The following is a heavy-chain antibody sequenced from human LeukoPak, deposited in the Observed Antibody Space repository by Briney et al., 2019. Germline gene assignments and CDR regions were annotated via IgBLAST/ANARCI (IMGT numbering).Heavy chain of an antibody. CDR2: IYRGGST. J-gene: IGHJ2*01. Sequence: PGGSLRLSCAASGFTLSTNYMSWVRQAPGQGLEWVSIIYRGGSTSYADSVKGRFTISRDISKNTLFLQMSSLRAEDTAVYYCARSPRIYDSSGYYLVEYFDLWGRGTLVTVSS. CDR1: GFTLSTNY. CDR3: ARSPRIYDSSGYYLVEYFDL. D-gene: IGHD3-22*01. V-gene: IGHV3-53*01.